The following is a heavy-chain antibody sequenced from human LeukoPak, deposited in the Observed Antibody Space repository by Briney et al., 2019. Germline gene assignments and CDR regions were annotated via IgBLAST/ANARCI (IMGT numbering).Heavy chain of an antibody. D-gene: IGHD3-10*01. J-gene: IGHJ4*02. CDR3: AKDRFVGRWQENDY. Sequence: GGSLRLSCAASGFTFSTYAMSWVRHAPGKGLEWVSAISGSGGSTYYADSVKGRFTISRDNSKNTLYLQMSSLRAEDTAVYYCAKDRFVGRWQENDYWGEATLLTVSS. CDR2: ISGSGGST. CDR1: GFTFSTYA. V-gene: IGHV3-23*01.